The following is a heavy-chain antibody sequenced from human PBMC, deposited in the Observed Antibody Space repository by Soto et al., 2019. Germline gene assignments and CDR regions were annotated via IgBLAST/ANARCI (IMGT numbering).Heavy chain of an antibody. D-gene: IGHD3-3*01. CDR2: IYSSGST. CDR1: GGSISGYY. Sequence: SETLSLTCTVSGGSISGYYWHWIRQPPGKGLESTGYIYSSGSTSYNPSLKSRVTISVDTSKNQFSLKLSSVTAADTAVYYCARDSTDFWSGYSGWFDPWGQGTLVTVSS. J-gene: IGHJ5*02. CDR3: ARDSTDFWSGYSGWFDP. V-gene: IGHV4-59*12.